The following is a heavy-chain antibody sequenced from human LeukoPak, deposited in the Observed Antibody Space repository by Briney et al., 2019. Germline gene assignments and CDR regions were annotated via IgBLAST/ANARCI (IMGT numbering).Heavy chain of an antibody. V-gene: IGHV3-21*01. CDR3: VTPVPPYCGADCYSDY. J-gene: IGHJ4*02. Sequence: GGSLRLSCVVSGFNFDLYGMNWVRQAPGKGLEWIASISSSSSHRNYVDSVKGRFTISRDNAKNSLFLQMNSLRVDNTAVYYCVTPVPPYCGADCYSDYWGQGTLVTVSS. CDR1: GFNFDLYG. D-gene: IGHD2-21*02. CDR2: ISSSSSHR.